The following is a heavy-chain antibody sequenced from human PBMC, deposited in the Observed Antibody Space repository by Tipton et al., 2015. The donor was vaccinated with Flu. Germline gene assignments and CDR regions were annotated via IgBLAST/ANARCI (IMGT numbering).Heavy chain of an antibody. V-gene: IGHV4-34*01. CDR1: GGSFSDHY. Sequence: LRLSCAVYGGSFSDHYWTWIRQPPGKGLEWIGEINHAGATNCNPSPKSRVTISTDTSKNQFSLKVTSLTAADTAVYYCARGSGYANAYLDSWGRGTLVTVSS. CDR2: INHAGAT. D-gene: IGHD5-12*01. CDR3: ARGSGYANAYLDS. J-gene: IGHJ4*02.